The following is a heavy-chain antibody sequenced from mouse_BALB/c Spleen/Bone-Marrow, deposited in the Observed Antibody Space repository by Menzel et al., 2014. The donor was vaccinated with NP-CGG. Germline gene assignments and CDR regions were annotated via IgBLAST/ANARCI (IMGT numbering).Heavy chain of an antibody. J-gene: IGHJ1*01. Sequence: QVQLQQSGAELVKPGAPVKLSCKAFGYTFTSYWMNWVKQRPGRGLEWIGRIDPSDSETHYNQKFKDKATLTVDKSSSTAYIQLSSLTSEDSAVYYCARSHGYYPYWYFDVWGAGTTVTVSS. CDR2: IDPSDSET. V-gene: IGHV1-69*02. D-gene: IGHD2-3*01. CDR1: GYTFTSYW. CDR3: ARSHGYYPYWYFDV.